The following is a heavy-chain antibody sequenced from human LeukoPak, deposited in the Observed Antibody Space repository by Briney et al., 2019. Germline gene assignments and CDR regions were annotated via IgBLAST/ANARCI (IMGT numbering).Heavy chain of an antibody. V-gene: IGHV3-21*01. J-gene: IGHJ3*02. CDR2: ISSSSRYI. D-gene: IGHD3-10*01. CDR1: EFSVGSNY. Sequence: GGSLRLSCAASEFSVGSNYMTWVRQAPGKGLEWVSSISSSSRYIYYADSVKGRFTISRDNAKNSLYLQMNSLRAEDTAVYYCATDYYGSGYDAFDIWGQGTMVTVSS. CDR3: ATDYYGSGYDAFDI.